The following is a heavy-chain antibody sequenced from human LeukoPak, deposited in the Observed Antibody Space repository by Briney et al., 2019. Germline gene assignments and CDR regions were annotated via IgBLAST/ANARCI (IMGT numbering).Heavy chain of an antibody. J-gene: IGHJ3*02. CDR1: GFTFSSYG. D-gene: IGHD6-13*01. Sequence: GGSLRLSCAASGFTFSSYGMHWVRQAPGKGLEWVAFIRYDGSNKYYADSVKGRFTISRDNAKNSLYLQMNSLRAEDTAVYYCARDLSESSSWFNDAFDIWGQGTMVTVSS. CDR3: ARDLSESSSWFNDAFDI. V-gene: IGHV3-30*02. CDR2: IRYDGSNK.